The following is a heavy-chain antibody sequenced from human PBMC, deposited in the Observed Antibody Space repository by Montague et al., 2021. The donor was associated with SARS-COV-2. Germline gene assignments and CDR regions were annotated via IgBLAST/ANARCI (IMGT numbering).Heavy chain of an antibody. V-gene: IGHV4-59*08. CDR3: ARDGYNAHQNYWYFDL. J-gene: IGHJ2*01. D-gene: IGHD5-24*01. CDR1: GGSISTYY. Sequence: SETLSLTCTVSGGSISTYYWSWILPPPGKGLEWIGYIYYRGSTNYSPSLKSRVTISVGTSKNQFSLKLSSVTAADTAVYYCARDGYNAHQNYWYFDLWGRGTLVTVSS. CDR2: IYYRGST.